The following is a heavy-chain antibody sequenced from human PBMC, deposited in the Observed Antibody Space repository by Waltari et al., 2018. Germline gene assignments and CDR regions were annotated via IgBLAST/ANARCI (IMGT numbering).Heavy chain of an antibody. V-gene: IGHV1-69*12. D-gene: IGHD7-27*01. Sequence: VQLVRSGAEAWTPWSSVKVSSKAPGGPLGGFVIRGVRLTPGQRLEWLGVIIPIFGIPDYSQKFQDRLTITADASTSTAYMELSSLTSEDTAIYFCATHKLGISQHYYHMGAWGKGTTVTISS. CDR3: ATHKLGISQHYYHMGA. CDR1: GGPLGGFV. CDR2: IIPIFGIP. J-gene: IGHJ6*03.